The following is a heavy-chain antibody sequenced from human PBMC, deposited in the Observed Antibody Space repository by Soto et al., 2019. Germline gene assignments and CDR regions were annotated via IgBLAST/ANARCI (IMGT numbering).Heavy chain of an antibody. CDR1: GYSFSTYS. D-gene: IGHD1-1*01. CDR2: INGANGNT. Sequence: QVQVVQSGAEVKKPGASVKVSCKASGYSFSTYSMHWVRQAPGQGREWRGWINGANGNTRYSQKFKDRVSISRDTPASTGYMELSSLRSEDTAVYYCARGKGMEENYYYHGMDVWGPGTTVIVSS. V-gene: IGHV1-3*01. J-gene: IGHJ6*02. CDR3: ARGKGMEENYYYHGMDV.